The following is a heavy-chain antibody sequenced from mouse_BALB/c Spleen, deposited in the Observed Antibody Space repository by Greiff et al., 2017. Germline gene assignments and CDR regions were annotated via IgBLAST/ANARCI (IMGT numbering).Heavy chain of an antibody. CDR3: NEDSRLIAY. CDR1: GFNIKDYY. CDR2: IDPESGDT. J-gene: IGHJ3*01. Sequence: VQLKQSGAELVRPGASVKLSCTASGFNIKDYYMHWVKQRPEQGLEWIGWIDPESGDTEYAPKFQGKATMTADTTSNTAYLQLSSLTSEDTAVYYCNEDSRLIAYWGQGTLVTVSA. V-gene: IGHV14-4*02. D-gene: IGHD3-3*01.